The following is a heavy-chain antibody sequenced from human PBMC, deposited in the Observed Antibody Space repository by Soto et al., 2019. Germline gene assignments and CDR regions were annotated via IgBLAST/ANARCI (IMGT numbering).Heavy chain of an antibody. CDR1: GGSFSGYY. Sequence: SSETLSLTCAVYGGSFSGYYWSWIRQPPGKGLEWIGEINHSGSTNYNPSLKSRVTISVDTSKNQFSLKLSSVTAADTAVYYCARGRSITMVRGYYGMDVWGQGTTVTVSS. CDR2: INHSGST. CDR3: ARGRSITMVRGYYGMDV. J-gene: IGHJ6*02. D-gene: IGHD3-10*01. V-gene: IGHV4-34*01.